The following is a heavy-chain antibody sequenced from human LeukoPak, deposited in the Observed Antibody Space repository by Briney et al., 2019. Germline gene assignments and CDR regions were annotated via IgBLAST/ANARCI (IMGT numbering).Heavy chain of an antibody. V-gene: IGHV4-30-2*01. CDR2: IYHSGST. CDR1: GGSISSGDYY. D-gene: IGHD5-18*01. Sequence: SQTLSLTCTVSGGSISSGDYYWSWIRQPPGKGLEWIGHIYHSGSTYYNPSLKSRVTISVDRSKNRFSLKLSSVTAADTAVYYCARDLAYSYGSNWFDPWGQGTLVTVSS. CDR3: ARDLAYSYGSNWFDP. J-gene: IGHJ5*02.